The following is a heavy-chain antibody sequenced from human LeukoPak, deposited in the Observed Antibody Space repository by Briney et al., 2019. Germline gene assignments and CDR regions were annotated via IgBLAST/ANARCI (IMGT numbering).Heavy chain of an antibody. CDR2: IIPILGIA. Sequence: SSVKVSCKASGGTFSSYTISWVRQAPGQGLEWMGRIIPILGIANYAQKFQGRVTITADKSTSTAYMELSSLRSEDTAVYYCARGDDFWSGYYIGYYYYYYMDVWGKGTTVTVSS. V-gene: IGHV1-69*02. D-gene: IGHD3-3*01. CDR1: GGTFSSYT. J-gene: IGHJ6*03. CDR3: ARGDDFWSGYYIGYYYYYYMDV.